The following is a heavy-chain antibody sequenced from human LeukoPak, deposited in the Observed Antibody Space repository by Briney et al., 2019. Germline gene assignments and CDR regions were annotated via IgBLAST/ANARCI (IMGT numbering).Heavy chain of an antibody. CDR1: GFAFSAYG. CDR3: AREGSNGESDF. V-gene: IGHV3-64*01. CDR2: INSNGGST. J-gene: IGHJ4*02. Sequence: PGGSLRLSCAASGFAFSAYGMHWVRQAPGKGLEYVSAINSNGGSTYYAYSVKGRFTVSRDNSKNTLYLQMGSLRGEDMAVYYCAREGSNGESDFWGQGTLVTVSS. D-gene: IGHD6-13*01.